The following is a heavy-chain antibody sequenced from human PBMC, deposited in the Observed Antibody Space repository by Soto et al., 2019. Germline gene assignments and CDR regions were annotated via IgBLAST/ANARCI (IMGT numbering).Heavy chain of an antibody. V-gene: IGHV3-64*02. CDR1: EINIGSEA. Sequence: PVGLLRLTCGSDEINIGSEAMHWVRQAPGKGLEYVSALNSNGDRKYYADFVKGRFIISRDNSKNTLYLQLGSLRPEDTAVYFCVRGWGYLEAWGQGSLGTV. D-gene: IGHD5-12*01. J-gene: IGHJ5*02. CDR3: VRGWGYLEA. CDR2: LNSNGDRK.